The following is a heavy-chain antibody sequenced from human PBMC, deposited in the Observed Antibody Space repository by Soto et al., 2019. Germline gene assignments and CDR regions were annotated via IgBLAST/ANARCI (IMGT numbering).Heavy chain of an antibody. CDR3: AKDQLRGVRGVITYYYGMDV. V-gene: IGHV3-30*18. Sequence: QVQLVESGGGVVQPGRSLRLSCAASGFTFSSYGMHWVRQAPGKGLEWVAVISYDGSNKYYADSVKGRFTISRDNSKNRLYRQINSLRAEDTAVYYCAKDQLRGVRGVITYYYGMDVWGQGTTVTVSS. J-gene: IGHJ6*02. D-gene: IGHD3-10*01. CDR2: ISYDGSNK. CDR1: GFTFSSYG.